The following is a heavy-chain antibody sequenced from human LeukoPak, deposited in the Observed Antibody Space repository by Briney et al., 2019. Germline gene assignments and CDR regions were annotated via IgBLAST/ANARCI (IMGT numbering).Heavy chain of an antibody. V-gene: IGHV3-21*01. Sequence: PGGSLRLSCAASGFTFSRYSMNWVRQAPGKGLEWVSSISDDGKYIYYADSVKGRFSISRDNAKSSLYLQINSLRAEDTAVYYCAKDDAFTGDQEGDYWGQGTLVTVSS. CDR2: ISDDGKYI. CDR1: GFTFSRYS. D-gene: IGHD7-27*01. J-gene: IGHJ4*02. CDR3: AKDDAFTGDQEGDY.